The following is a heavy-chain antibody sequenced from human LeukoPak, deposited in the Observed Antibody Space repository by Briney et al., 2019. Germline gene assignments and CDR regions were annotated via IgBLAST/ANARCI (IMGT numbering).Heavy chain of an antibody. D-gene: IGHD3-22*01. J-gene: IGHJ4*02. CDR2: ISSSSSYI. Sequence: AGGSLRLSCAASGFTFSSYSMNWVRQAPGKGLEWVSSISSSSSYIYYADSVKGRFTISRDNAKNSLYLQMNSLRAEDTAVYYCARDLPTYYYDSSGYRRGFDYWGQGTLVTVSS. CDR1: GFTFSSYS. CDR3: ARDLPTYYYDSSGYRRGFDY. V-gene: IGHV3-21*01.